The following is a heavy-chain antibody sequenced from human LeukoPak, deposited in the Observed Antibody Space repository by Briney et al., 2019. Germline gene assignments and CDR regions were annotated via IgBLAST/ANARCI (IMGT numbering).Heavy chain of an antibody. V-gene: IGHV3-30-3*01. Sequence: GGPLRLSCAASGFTFTNYAIHWVRQAPGKGLEWVALISYDGSIKYYADSVKGRFTISRDNSKNTLYLQMNSLRAEDTAVYYCARDRGYCSGGSCPLDYWGQGTLVTVSS. J-gene: IGHJ4*02. D-gene: IGHD2-15*01. CDR1: GFTFTNYA. CDR2: ISYDGSIK. CDR3: ARDRGYCSGGSCPLDY.